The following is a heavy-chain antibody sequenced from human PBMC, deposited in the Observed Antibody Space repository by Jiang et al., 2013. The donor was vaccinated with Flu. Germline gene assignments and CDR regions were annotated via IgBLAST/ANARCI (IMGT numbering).Heavy chain of an antibody. V-gene: IGHV4-39*01. J-gene: IGHJ3*02. CDR3: ARPRRNGWQNDAFIS. D-gene: IGHD5-24*01. Sequence: PGLVKPSETLSLTCTVSGGSISSSDYYWGWIRQPPGKGLEWIGSIYSSGTTFYNPSLKSRVTIFVDTFKNQFSLRLTSVTAADTAVYYCARPRRNGWQNDAFISGAEGHWSSSPQ. CDR2: IYSSGTT. CDR1: GGSISSSDYY.